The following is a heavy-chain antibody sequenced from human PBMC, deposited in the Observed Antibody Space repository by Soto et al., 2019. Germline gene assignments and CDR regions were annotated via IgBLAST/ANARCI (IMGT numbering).Heavy chain of an antibody. CDR1: GYTFTNYG. J-gene: IGHJ6*02. Sequence: QVQLVQSGPEVKNPGASLKVSCKASGYTFTNYGITWVRQAPGQGLEWMGWITASNGNANYAREIQGRLTLTRDTATNTASMELRSLRSDDTAVYYWARGASCSSTSCYDNVHCGLAVWGQGTTVIVSS. V-gene: IGHV1-18*01. CDR3: ARGASCSSTSCYDNVHCGLAV. D-gene: IGHD2-2*01. CDR2: ITASNGNA.